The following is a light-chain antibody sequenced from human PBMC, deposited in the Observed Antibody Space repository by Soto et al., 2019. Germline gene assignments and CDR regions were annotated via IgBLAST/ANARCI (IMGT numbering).Light chain of an antibody. J-gene: IGKJ2*01. CDR3: QQYGTSPYT. Sequence: EIVLTQSPGTLSLSPGERATLSCGTSQSLSSNSLAWYQQKPGQAPRLLSYGASSRATGIPDRFSGSGSGTDFSLTISRLEPKDFAVYYCQQYGTSPYTVGQGTKVDIK. CDR2: GAS. V-gene: IGKV3-20*01. CDR1: QSLSSNS.